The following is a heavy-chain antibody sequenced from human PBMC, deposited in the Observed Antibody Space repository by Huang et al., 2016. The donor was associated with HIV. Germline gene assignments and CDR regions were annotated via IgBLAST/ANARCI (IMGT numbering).Heavy chain of an antibody. J-gene: IGHJ3*02. CDR3: AREAVELTDAFGI. V-gene: IGHV1-46*01. CDR2: INPSGGST. D-gene: IGHD1-26*01. Sequence: VRQAPGLGLEWMGIINPSGGSTNYAQKFQGRITLTRDTSTSTVYMELISLRSEDTVVYYCAREAVELTDAFGIWGQGTMVTVSS.